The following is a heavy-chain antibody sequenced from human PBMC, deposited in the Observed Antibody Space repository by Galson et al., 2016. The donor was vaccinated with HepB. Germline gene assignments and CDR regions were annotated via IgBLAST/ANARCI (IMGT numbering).Heavy chain of an antibody. D-gene: IGHD3-10*01. J-gene: IGHJ6*02. Sequence: SLRLSCAASGVAFTSYAMTWVRQVPGKGLEWVSSITGSGGDTYYVDSVKGRFSISRDNSKNTLYLPMNNVRAEDTAVYYCAKDEFRGESGSHQGSYFGMNVWGQGTTVTVSS. CDR2: ITGSGGDT. CDR3: AKDEFRGESGSHQGSYFGMNV. CDR1: GVAFTSYA. V-gene: IGHV3-23*01.